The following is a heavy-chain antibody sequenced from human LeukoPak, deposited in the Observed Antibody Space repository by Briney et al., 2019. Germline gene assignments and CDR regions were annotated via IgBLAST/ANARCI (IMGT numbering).Heavy chain of an antibody. V-gene: IGHV4-59*01. J-gene: IGHJ4*02. D-gene: IGHD5-18*01. Sequence: SETLSLTCTVSGDSLNSYYWSWIRQPPGKGLEWIGYIYYSGSTNYNPSLKSRVTISVDTSKNQFSLKLTSVTAADTALYYCTKGRIQLGYWGQGTLITVSS. CDR2: IYYSGST. CDR1: GDSLNSYY. CDR3: TKGRIQLGY.